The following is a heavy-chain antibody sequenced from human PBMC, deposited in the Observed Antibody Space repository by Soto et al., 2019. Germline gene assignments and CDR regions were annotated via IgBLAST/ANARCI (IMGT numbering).Heavy chain of an antibody. V-gene: IGHV5-10-1*01. CDR1: GYSFAVYW. CDR2: IDPSDSQT. J-gene: IGHJ4*02. D-gene: IGHD3-22*01. Sequence: GEALKISCNGSGYSFAVYWITGVRQKPGKGLEWMGRIDPSDSQTYYSPSFRGHVTISATKSITTVFLQWSSLRASDTAMYYCARQIYDSDTGPNFQYYFDSWGQGTPVTVSS. CDR3: ARQIYDSDTGPNFQYYFDS.